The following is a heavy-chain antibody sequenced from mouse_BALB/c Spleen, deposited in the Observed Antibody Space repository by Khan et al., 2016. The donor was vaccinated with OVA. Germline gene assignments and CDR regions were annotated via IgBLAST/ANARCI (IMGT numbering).Heavy chain of an antibody. CDR1: GYSITSNYA. CDR3: ARQNYYGYAIDY. D-gene: IGHD1-1*01. CDR2: ISYSGST. V-gene: IGHV3-2*02. J-gene: IGHJ4*01. Sequence: EVQLQESGPGLVKPSQSLSLTCTVTGYSITSNYAWNWIRQFPGNRLEWMGYISYSGSTSYNPSLKSRISITRDTSKNQFFLQLNSVTTEDTDTYYCARQNYYGYAIDYWGQGTSVTVSS.